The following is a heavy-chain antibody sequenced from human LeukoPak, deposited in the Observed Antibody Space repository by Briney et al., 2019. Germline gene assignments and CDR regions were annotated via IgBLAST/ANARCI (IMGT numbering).Heavy chain of an antibody. CDR2: IKQDGSEK. D-gene: IGHD3-22*01. V-gene: IGHV3-7*01. Sequence: HPGGSLRLSCAASGFIFSDYWMSYLRQAPGKGLEWVANIKQDGSEKYYLDSVKGRFTISRDNAKNSLSLQMNSLRAEDTAVYYCARDGDTSGYFDWGQGTLVTVSS. CDR3: ARDGDTSGYFD. CDR1: GFIFSDYW. J-gene: IGHJ4*02.